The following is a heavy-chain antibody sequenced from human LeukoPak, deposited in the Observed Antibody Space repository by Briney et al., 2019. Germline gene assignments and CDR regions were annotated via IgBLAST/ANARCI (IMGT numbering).Heavy chain of an antibody. Sequence: PGGSLRLSCAASGFTFSSYWMHWVRQAPGKGLEWVSVIYSGGSTYYADSVKGRFTISRDNSKNTLYLQMNSLRAEDTAVYYCARDIGGYDSGDYWGQGTLVTVSS. V-gene: IGHV3-53*01. CDR1: GFTFSSYW. CDR2: IYSGGST. D-gene: IGHD5-12*01. CDR3: ARDIGGYDSGDY. J-gene: IGHJ4*02.